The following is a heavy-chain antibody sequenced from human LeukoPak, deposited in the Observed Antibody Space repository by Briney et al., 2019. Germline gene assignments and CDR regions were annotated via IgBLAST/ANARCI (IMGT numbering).Heavy chain of an antibody. D-gene: IGHD6-13*01. V-gene: IGHV4-61*08. J-gene: IGHJ4*02. Sequence: SETLSLTCTVSGGSISSGDYYWSWIRQPPGKGLEWIGYIYYSGSTNYNPSLKSQVTISIDTSKSQFSLKLTSVTAADTAVYYCARVSPYSSSWYYFDYWGQGTLVTVSS. CDR1: GGSISSGDYY. CDR3: ARVSPYSSSWYYFDY. CDR2: IYYSGST.